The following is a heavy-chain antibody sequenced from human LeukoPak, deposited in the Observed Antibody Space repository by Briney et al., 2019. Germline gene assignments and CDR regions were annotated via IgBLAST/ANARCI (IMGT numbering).Heavy chain of an antibody. CDR3: AAMTSVTTGDY. J-gene: IGHJ4*02. CDR1: GFTFSTYW. Sequence: GGSLRLSCAASGFTFSTYWMSWVRQAPGKGLEWVANTKEDGGEKYYVDSVKGRFTISRDNAENSLYLQMNSLRAEDTAVYYCAAMTSVTTGDYWGQGTLVTVSS. CDR2: TKEDGGEK. D-gene: IGHD4-11*01. V-gene: IGHV3-7*01.